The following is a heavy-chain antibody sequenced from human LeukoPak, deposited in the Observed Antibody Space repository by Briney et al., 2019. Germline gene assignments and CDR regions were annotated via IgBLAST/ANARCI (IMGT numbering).Heavy chain of an antibody. Sequence: PSETLSLTCAVYGGSFSGYYWSWIRQPPGKGLEWIGEINHSGSTNYNPSLKSRVTISVDTSKNQFSLKLSSVTAADTAVYYCARGITMIVVPYYFDYWGQGTLVTVSS. CDR1: GGSFSGYY. V-gene: IGHV4-34*01. CDR3: ARGITMIVVPYYFDY. J-gene: IGHJ4*02. D-gene: IGHD3-22*01. CDR2: INHSGST.